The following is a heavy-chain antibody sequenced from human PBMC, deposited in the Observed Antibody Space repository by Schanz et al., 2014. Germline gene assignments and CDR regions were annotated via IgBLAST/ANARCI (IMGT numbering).Heavy chain of an antibody. V-gene: IGHV1-8*01. J-gene: IGHJ6*03. CDR2: MNPNSGNT. D-gene: IGHD6-19*01. CDR3: ARLGTGMAVAGSVIDSYYYYMDV. CDR1: GYNITSND. Sequence: QVHLVQSGAEVKKPGASVKVSCKASGYNITSNDVTWVRQATGQGLEWMGWMNPNSGNTGYAQKFQGRVTMARSTSISTAYMELSSLRSEDTAVYYCARLGTGMAVAGSVIDSYYYYMDVWGEGTTVTVFS.